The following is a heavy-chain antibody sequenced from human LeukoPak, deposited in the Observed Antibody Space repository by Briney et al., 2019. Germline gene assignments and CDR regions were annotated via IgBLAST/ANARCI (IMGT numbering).Heavy chain of an antibody. CDR3: ARGEIFGVVIMYYYGMDV. Sequence: ASVKVSCKASGGTFSSYAISWVRQAPGRGLEWMGGIIPIFGTANYAQKFQGRVTITADESTSTAYMELSSLRSEDTAVYYCARGEIFGVVIMYYYGMDVWGQGTTVTVSS. V-gene: IGHV1-69*13. CDR2: IIPIFGTA. CDR1: GGTFSSYA. D-gene: IGHD3-3*01. J-gene: IGHJ6*02.